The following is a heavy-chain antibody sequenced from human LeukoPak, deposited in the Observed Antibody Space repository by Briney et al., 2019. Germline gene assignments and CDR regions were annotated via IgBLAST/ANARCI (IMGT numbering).Heavy chain of an antibody. V-gene: IGHV1-3*02. D-gene: IGHD6-13*01. J-gene: IGHJ4*02. Sequence: ASVKVSCKASGYTFTSYALYWVRQAPGQSLEWMGWSSAGNGNTKYSQEFQGRVTITRDTSASTAYMELSSLTSEDTAVYYCARAPPRGDSNSWYYFDYWGQGTLVTVSS. CDR1: GYTFTSYA. CDR3: ARAPPRGDSNSWYYFDY. CDR2: SSAGNGNT.